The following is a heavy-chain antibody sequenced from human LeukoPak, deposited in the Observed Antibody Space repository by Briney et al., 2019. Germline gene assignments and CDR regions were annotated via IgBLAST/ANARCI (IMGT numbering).Heavy chain of an antibody. CDR3: VRVRTGTSCYDY. V-gene: IGHV4-30-4*02. CDR2: ISYSGST. CDR1: GGSVSSADSH. Sequence: SETLSLTCTVSGGSVSSADSHWRWIRQPPGKGLEWIGYISYSGSTSSNPSLRSRVIISLDRSQNQFSLKLNSVTAADTAVYYCVRVRTGTSCYDYWGQGTLVTVSS. D-gene: IGHD2-2*01. J-gene: IGHJ4*02.